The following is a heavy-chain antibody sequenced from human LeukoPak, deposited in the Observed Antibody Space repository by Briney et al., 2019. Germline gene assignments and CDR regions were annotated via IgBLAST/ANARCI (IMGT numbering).Heavy chain of an antibody. V-gene: IGHV3-48*03. J-gene: IGHJ6*04. Sequence: PGGSLRLSCAASGFTFSGYEMNWVRQAPGKGLEWVSYISSSGSTIYHADSVKGRFTISRDNAKNSLYLQMNSLRAEDTAVYYCARENIWFGVYYGMDVWGKGTTVTVSS. D-gene: IGHD3-10*01. CDR1: GFTFSGYE. CDR3: ARENIWFGVYYGMDV. CDR2: ISSSGSTI.